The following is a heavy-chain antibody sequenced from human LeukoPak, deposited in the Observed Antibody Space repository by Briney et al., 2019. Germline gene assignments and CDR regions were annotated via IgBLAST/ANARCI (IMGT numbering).Heavy chain of an antibody. D-gene: IGHD3-10*01. CDR3: ARRCYGSGSKLIHNWFDP. CDR1: GGSISSGGSS. CDR2: IYHSGST. V-gene: IGHV4-30-2*02. J-gene: IGHJ5*02. Sequence: PSETLSLTCDVSGGSISSGGSSWSWIRQPPGKGLEWIGYIYHSGSTYYNPSLKSRVTISVDTSKNQFSLKLSSVTAADTAVYYCARRCYGSGSKLIHNWFDPWGQGTLVTVSS.